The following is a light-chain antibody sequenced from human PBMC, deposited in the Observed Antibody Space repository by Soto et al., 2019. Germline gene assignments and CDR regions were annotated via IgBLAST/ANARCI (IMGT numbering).Light chain of an antibody. V-gene: IGLV1-44*01. CDR3: AAWDDSLNGRV. CDR2: SHN. CDR1: SSNIRSNT. J-gene: IGLJ1*01. Sequence: QSVLTQPPSASGTPGQRVTISCSGSSSNIRSNTVNWYQHLPGTAPKLLIYSHNQRPSGVPDRFSGSKSGTSASLAISGLQSEDEADYYCAAWDDSLNGRVFGTGTKVTVL.